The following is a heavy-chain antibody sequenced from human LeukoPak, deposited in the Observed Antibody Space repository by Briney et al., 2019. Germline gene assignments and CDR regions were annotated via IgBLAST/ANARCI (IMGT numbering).Heavy chain of an antibody. Sequence: PSETLSLTCTVSGGSISSYYWSWIRQPPGKGLEWIGYIYYSGSTNYNPSLKSRVTIPVDTSKNQFSLKLSSVTAADTAVYYCAKSIAARRAYYYYMDVWGKGTTVTVSS. D-gene: IGHD6-6*01. CDR3: AKSIAARRAYYYYMDV. CDR2: IYYSGST. J-gene: IGHJ6*03. V-gene: IGHV4-59*01. CDR1: GGSISSYY.